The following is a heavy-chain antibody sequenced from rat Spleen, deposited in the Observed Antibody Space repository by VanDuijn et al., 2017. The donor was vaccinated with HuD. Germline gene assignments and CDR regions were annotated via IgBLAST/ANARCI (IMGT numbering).Heavy chain of an antibody. Sequence: EVQLVESGGGLVQPGRSLKLSCAASGFTFSDYDMAWVRQAHTKGLEWVATISSDGRRNYYRDSVKGLFTISRENAKSTLYFLMDSLRSEDTATYYCVRQDTSGYSNWFAYWGQGALVTVSS. V-gene: IGHV5-29*01. CDR2: ISSDGRRN. CDR1: GFTFSDYD. J-gene: IGHJ3*01. CDR3: VRQDTSGYSNWFAY. D-gene: IGHD4-3*01.